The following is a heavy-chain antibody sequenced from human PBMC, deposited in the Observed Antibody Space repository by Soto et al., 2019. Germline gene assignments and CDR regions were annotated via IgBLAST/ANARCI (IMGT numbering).Heavy chain of an antibody. Sequence: QVQLVQSGAELKKPGASVKVSCKASGYTFTSYALHWVRQAPGQRLEWMGWINAGNGHTKYSREFRDRPTITMDTSASTAYMALRSLKAADTAVFYCARDFAGGLNEAFDFWGQGTMVTVSS. CDR3: ARDFAGGLNEAFDF. V-gene: IGHV1-3*01. CDR2: INAGNGHT. J-gene: IGHJ3*01. CDR1: GYTFTSYA. D-gene: IGHD5-12*01.